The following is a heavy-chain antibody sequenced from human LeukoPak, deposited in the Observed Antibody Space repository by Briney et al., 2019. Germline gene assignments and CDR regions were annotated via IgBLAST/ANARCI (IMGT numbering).Heavy chain of an antibody. V-gene: IGHV3-21*01. Sequence: SSETLSLTCTVSGGSISSSSYYWGWIRQPPGKGLEWVSSISITSNYIYYADSVKGRFTISRDNAKNSLYLQMNSLRAEDTAVYYCATYSSSNGREFQYWGQGTLVTVSS. D-gene: IGHD2-2*01. CDR1: GGSISSSS. J-gene: IGHJ1*01. CDR2: ISITSNYI. CDR3: ATYSSSNGREFQY.